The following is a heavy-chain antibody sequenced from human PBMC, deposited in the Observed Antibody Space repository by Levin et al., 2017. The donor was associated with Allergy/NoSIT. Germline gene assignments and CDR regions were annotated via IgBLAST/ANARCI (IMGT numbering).Heavy chain of an antibody. CDR3: ARGTERDYVWGSYRPLDY. CDR2: ISAYNGNT. J-gene: IGHJ4*02. Sequence: GESLKISCKASGYTFTSYGISWVRQAPGQGLEWMGWISAYNGNTNYAQKLQGRVTMTTDTSTSTAYMEVRSLRSDDTAVYYCARGTERDYVWGSYRPLDYWGQGTLVTVSS. D-gene: IGHD3-16*02. V-gene: IGHV1-18*01. CDR1: GYTFTSYG.